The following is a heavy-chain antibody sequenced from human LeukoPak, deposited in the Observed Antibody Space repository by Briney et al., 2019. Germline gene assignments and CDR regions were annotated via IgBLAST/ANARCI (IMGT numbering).Heavy chain of an antibody. V-gene: IGHV1-24*01. D-gene: IGHD5-18*01. CDR2: FDPEDGET. CDR3: ATGYRYSYGVPLVY. CDR1: GYTLTELS. J-gene: IGHJ4*02. Sequence: ASVKVSCKVSGYTLTELSMHWVRQAPGKGLEWMGGFDPEDGETIYAQKFQGRVTMTEDTSTDTAYMELSSLRSEDTAVYYCATGYRYSYGVPLVYWGQGTLVTVSS.